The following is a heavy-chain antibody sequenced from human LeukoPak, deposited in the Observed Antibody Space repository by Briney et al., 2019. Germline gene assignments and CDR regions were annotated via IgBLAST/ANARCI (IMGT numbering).Heavy chain of an antibody. CDR2: IYNSGNT. Sequence: SETLSLTCAVYGGSFSGYYRSWIRQPPGKGLEWIGYIYNSGNTNYNPSLKSRVTISVDASKNQFSLKLSSVTAADTAVYYCARAGYGDYLGDYWGQGTLVTVSS. D-gene: IGHD4-17*01. CDR1: GGSFSGYY. J-gene: IGHJ4*02. CDR3: ARAGYGDYLGDY. V-gene: IGHV4-59*01.